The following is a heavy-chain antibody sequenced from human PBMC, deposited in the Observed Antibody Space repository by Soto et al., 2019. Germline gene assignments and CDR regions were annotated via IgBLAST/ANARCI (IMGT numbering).Heavy chain of an antibody. Sequence: QVQLVQSGAEVKKPGASVKVSCKASGYTFTSYGISWVRQAPGQGLEWMGWISAYNGNTNYAQKLQGRVTMTTDTSTSTAYMELRSLRSDDTAVYYCARFYRWEVVPADIRCSYGMDVWGQGTTVTV. V-gene: IGHV1-18*01. J-gene: IGHJ6*02. CDR2: ISAYNGNT. CDR1: GYTFTSYG. CDR3: ARFYRWEVVPADIRCSYGMDV. D-gene: IGHD2-2*02.